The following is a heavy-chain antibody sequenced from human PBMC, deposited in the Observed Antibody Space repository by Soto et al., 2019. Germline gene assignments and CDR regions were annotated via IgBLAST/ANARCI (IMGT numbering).Heavy chain of an antibody. CDR1: GSIFSSYW. D-gene: IGHD2-2*02. Sequence: EVQLVESGGGLVQPGGSLRLSCAASGSIFSSYWMHWVRQAPGKGLVWVSRLHSDGRTTSYADSVKGRFTISRDNAKNTLYLQMNSLRSEDTAVYYCARQLPSAIRGGYYYSYGMDVWGQGTTVTVSS. CDR3: ARQLPSAIRGGYYYSYGMDV. CDR2: LHSDGRTT. J-gene: IGHJ6*02. V-gene: IGHV3-74*01.